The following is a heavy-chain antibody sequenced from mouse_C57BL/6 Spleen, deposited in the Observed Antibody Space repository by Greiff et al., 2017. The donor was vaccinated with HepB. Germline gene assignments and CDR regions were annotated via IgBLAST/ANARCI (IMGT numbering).Heavy chain of an antibody. CDR1: GYAFSSSW. CDR3: ARSGYYGSRGAY. CDR2: IYPGDGDT. J-gene: IGHJ3*01. Sequence: VQLQQSGPELVKPGASVKISCKASGYAFSSSWMNWVKQRPGKGLEWIGRIYPGDGDTNYNGKFKGKATLTADKSYSTAYMQLSSLTSEDSAVYFCARSGYYGSRGAYWGQGTLVTVSA. V-gene: IGHV1-82*01. D-gene: IGHD1-1*01.